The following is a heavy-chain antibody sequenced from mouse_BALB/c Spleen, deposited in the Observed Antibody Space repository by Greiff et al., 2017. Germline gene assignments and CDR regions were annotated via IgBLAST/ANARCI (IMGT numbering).Heavy chain of an antibody. J-gene: IGHJ1*01. V-gene: IGHV3-1*02. CDR1: GYSITSGYS. Sequence: EVKLMESGPDLVKPSQSLSLTCTVTGYSITSGYSWHWIRQFPGNKLEWMGYIHYSGSTNYNPSLKSRISITRDTSKNQFFLQLNSVTTEDTATYYCVYYDYDGLYFDVWGAGTTVTVSS. D-gene: IGHD2-4*01. CDR2: IHYSGST. CDR3: VYYDYDGLYFDV.